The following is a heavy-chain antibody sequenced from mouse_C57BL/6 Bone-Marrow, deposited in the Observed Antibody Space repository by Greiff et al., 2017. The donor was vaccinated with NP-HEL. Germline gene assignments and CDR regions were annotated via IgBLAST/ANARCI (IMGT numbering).Heavy chain of an antibody. D-gene: IGHD2-4*01. J-gene: IGHJ4*01. Sequence: EVQVVESGGDLVKPGGSLKLSCAASGFTFSSYGMSWVRQTPDKRLEWVATISSGGSYTYYSDSVKGRFTISRDNAKNTLYLQMSSLKSEDTAMYYCAIPLDYDEKGAMDYWGQGTSVTVSS. CDR1: GFTFSSYG. CDR2: ISSGGSYT. CDR3: AIPLDYDEKGAMDY. V-gene: IGHV5-6*01.